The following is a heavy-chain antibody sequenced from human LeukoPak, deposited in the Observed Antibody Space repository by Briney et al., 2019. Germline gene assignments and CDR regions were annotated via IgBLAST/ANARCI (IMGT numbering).Heavy chain of an antibody. J-gene: IGHJ4*02. CDR3: ARDRGGSFSTLPANFDY. CDR2: FDPEDGET. D-gene: IGHD1-26*01. Sequence: ASVKVSCKVSGYTLTELSMHWVRQAPGKGLEWMGGFDPEDGETFYAQKFQGRVTMTEDTSTDTAYMELSSLRSEDTAVYYCARDRGGSFSTLPANFDYWGQGTLVTVSS. V-gene: IGHV1-24*01. CDR1: GYTLTELS.